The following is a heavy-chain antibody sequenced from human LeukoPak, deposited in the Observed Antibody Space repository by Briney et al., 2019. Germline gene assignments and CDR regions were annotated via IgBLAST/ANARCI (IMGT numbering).Heavy chain of an antibody. CDR2: IYHTGST. V-gene: IGHV4-38-2*02. J-gene: IGHJ4*02. CDR3: ARVGLSNEYGDYTTFDH. CDR1: GYSISSGYY. Sequence: KPPETLSLTCTVSGYSISSGYYWGWIRQPPGKGLEWIGSIYHTGSTYYNPSLKSRVTISVDTPKNQFSLKLSSVTAADTAVYYCARVGLSNEYGDYTTFDHWGQGTLVTASS. D-gene: IGHD4-17*01.